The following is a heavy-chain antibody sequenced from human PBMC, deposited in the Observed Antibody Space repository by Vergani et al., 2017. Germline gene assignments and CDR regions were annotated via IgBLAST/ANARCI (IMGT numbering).Heavy chain of an antibody. Sequence: QAQLQQWGAGLLKPSETLSLTCAIYGGSFNDYLWTWIRQPPGKGLEWIGEIRLDGITHYSPSLKSRVTISIDTSTHQFSLNLRSVTAADTAVYYCAREGYCTNGVCFTLFDVWGQGALVTVSS. J-gene: IGHJ4*02. CDR1: GGSFNDYL. CDR2: IRLDGIT. V-gene: IGHV4-34*01. D-gene: IGHD2-8*01. CDR3: AREGYCTNGVCFTLFDV.